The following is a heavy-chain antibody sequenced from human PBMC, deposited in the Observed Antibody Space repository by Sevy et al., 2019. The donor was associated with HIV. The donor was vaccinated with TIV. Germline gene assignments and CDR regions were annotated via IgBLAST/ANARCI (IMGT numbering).Heavy chain of an antibody. CDR2: INPNSGGT. Sequence: ASVKVSCKASGYTFTGYYMHWVRQAPGQGLEWMGRINPNSGGTNYAQKFQGRVTMTRDTSISTAYMELSRLRSDDTAVYYCARDPFLEWLSTPGELDYWGQGTLVTVSS. V-gene: IGHV1-2*06. J-gene: IGHJ4*02. CDR3: ARDPFLEWLSTPGELDY. CDR1: GYTFTGYY. D-gene: IGHD3-3*01.